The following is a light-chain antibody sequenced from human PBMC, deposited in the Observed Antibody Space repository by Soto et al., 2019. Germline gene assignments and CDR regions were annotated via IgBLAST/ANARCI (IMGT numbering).Light chain of an antibody. CDR2: GAS. V-gene: IGKV3-15*01. J-gene: IGKJ1*01. Sequence: EVVMTQSPATLSVSPGERATLSCRASQSVNANLAWYQQKPGQAPRLLIHGASNRATGIPARFSGSGFGTEFLLTISSLQSEDFAVCYCQQYNTWLWTFGQGTKVEI. CDR3: QQYNTWLWT. CDR1: QSVNAN.